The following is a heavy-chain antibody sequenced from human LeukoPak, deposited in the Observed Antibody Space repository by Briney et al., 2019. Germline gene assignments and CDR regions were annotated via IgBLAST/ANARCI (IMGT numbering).Heavy chain of an antibody. D-gene: IGHD3-9*01. CDR1: GGSFSGSY. V-gene: IGHV4-34*01. J-gene: IGHJ5*02. Sequence: PSEPLSLTCAVYGGSFSGSYWSWIRQPPGXGLEWIGEINHSVSTNYNPSLKSRVTISVDTAKNQFSLKLTSVTAADTAVFYCARESGYYDVLTGYYNQNWFDPWGQGTLVTVSS. CDR3: ARESGYYDVLTGYYNQNWFDP. CDR2: INHSVST.